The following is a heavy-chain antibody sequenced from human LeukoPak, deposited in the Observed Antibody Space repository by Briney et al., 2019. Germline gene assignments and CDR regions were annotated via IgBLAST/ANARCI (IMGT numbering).Heavy chain of an antibody. CDR3: ARGGAAAGGSYYYYMDV. D-gene: IGHD6-13*01. J-gene: IGHJ6*03. CDR1: GGSISSYY. Sequence: PSETPSLTCTVSGGSISSYYWSWIRQPPGKGLEWIGYIYYSGSTNYNPSLKSRVTISVDTSKNQFSLKLSSVTAADTAVYYCARGGAAAGGSYYYYMDVWGKGTTVTVSS. CDR2: IYYSGST. V-gene: IGHV4-59*01.